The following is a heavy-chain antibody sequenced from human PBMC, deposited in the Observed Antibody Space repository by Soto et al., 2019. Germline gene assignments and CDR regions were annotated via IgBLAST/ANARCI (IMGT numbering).Heavy chain of an antibody. CDR1: GFTFSSYA. D-gene: IGHD5-12*01. J-gene: IGHJ6*02. Sequence: GGSLRLSCAASGFTFSSYAMHWVRQAPGKGLEWVAVISYDGSNKYYADSVKGRFTISRDNSKNTLYLQMNSLRAEDTAVYYCARDFLYSGYDPRIGMDVWGQGTTVTVSS. V-gene: IGHV3-30-3*01. CDR2: ISYDGSNK. CDR3: ARDFLYSGYDPRIGMDV.